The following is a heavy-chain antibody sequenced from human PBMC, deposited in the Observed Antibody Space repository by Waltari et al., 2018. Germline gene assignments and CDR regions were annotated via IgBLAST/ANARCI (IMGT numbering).Heavy chain of an antibody. J-gene: IGHJ5*01. Sequence: QVQLQESGPGLVKPSETLSLTCGVSGDSVSSDRYWGWIRQPPGKGLEWIGGISHRGGAYSNPSLKSRVTISLDTSNNHFSLKLNSVTAAETAVYYCATARSPGWFDSWGQVALVLVSP. D-gene: IGHD3-10*01. CDR2: ISHRGGA. CDR1: GDSVSSDRY. V-gene: IGHV4-38-2*01. CDR3: ATARSPGWFDS.